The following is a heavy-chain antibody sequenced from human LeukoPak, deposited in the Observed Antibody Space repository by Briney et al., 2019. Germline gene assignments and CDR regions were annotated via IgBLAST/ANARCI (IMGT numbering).Heavy chain of an antibody. CDR3: AEDVDTAMVTWFDY. Sequence: PGGSLRLSCAASGFTFSSYAMSWVRQAPGKGLEWVSAISGSGGSTYYADSVKGRFTISRDNSKNTLYLQMNSLRAEDTAVYYRAEDVDTAMVTWFDYWGQGTLVTVSS. V-gene: IGHV3-23*01. D-gene: IGHD5-18*01. J-gene: IGHJ4*02. CDR1: GFTFSSYA. CDR2: ISGSGGST.